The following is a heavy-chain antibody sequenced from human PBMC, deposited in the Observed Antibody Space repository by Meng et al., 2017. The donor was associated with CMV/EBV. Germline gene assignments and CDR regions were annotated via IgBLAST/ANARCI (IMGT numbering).Heavy chain of an antibody. CDR2: INPNSGGT. CDR1: GYTFTGYY. V-gene: IGHV1-2*02. Sequence: ASVKVSCKASGYTFTGYYMHWVRQAPGQGLEWMGWINPNSGGTNYAQKFQGRDTMTRDTSISTAYMELSRLRSDDTAVYYCARDQHLDCGGDCYTTPLGYWGQGTLVTVSS. CDR3: ARDQHLDCGGDCYTTPLGY. D-gene: IGHD2-21*01. J-gene: IGHJ4*02.